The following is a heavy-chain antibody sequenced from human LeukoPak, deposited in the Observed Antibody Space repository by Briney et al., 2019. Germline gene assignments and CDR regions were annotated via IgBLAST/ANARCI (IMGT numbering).Heavy chain of an antibody. D-gene: IGHD2-2*01. Sequence: PSETLSLTCTVSGGSISSSSYYWGWIRQPPGKGLEWIGSIYYSGSTYYNPSLKSRVTISVNTSKNQFSLKLSSVTAADTAVYYCARRGDGTHCSSTSCHSWGQGTLVTVSS. J-gene: IGHJ4*02. V-gene: IGHV4-39*01. CDR2: IYYSGST. CDR1: GGSISSSSYY. CDR3: ARRGDGTHCSSTSCHS.